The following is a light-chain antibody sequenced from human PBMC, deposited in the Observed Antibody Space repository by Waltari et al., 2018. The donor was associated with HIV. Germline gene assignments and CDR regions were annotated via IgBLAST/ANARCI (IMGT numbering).Light chain of an antibody. CDR1: QNISSY. Sequence: QMTQSPSSLSASVGDRVTVSCRANQNISSYLIWYQQRPGKAPRLLIYTASTLQRGVPSRFSGSGSGTDFTLSITSLQPEDFATYYCQQSYSTPLTFGGGTRVEIK. J-gene: IGKJ4*01. CDR2: TAS. V-gene: IGKV1-39*01. CDR3: QQSYSTPLT.